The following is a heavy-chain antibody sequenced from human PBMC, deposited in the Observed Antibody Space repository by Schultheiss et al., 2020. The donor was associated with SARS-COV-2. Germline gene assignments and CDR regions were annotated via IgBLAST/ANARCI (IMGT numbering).Heavy chain of an antibody. V-gene: IGHV3-49*04. D-gene: IGHD2-21*02. Sequence: GGSLRLSCTASGFTFGDYTMSWVRQAPGKGLEWVGFIRSKTDGGTTEYAASVKGRFTISRDDAKRITYLQMNSLKTEDTAMYYCSPLCRGDTCSLLDYWGQGTLVTVSS. J-gene: IGHJ4*02. CDR2: IRSKTDGGTT. CDR3: SPLCRGDTCSLLDY. CDR1: GFTFGDYT.